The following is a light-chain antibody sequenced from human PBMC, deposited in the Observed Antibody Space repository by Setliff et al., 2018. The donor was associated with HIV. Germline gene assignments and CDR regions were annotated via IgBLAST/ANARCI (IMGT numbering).Light chain of an antibody. CDR1: SSDVGVYNY. CDR3: SPYTSSSTPYV. V-gene: IGLV2-14*01. J-gene: IGLJ1*01. Sequence: QSALTQPASVSGSPGQSITISCTGTSSDVGVYNYVSWYQQHPGKAPKLMIYDVSKRPSGVSNRFSGSKSGNTASLTISGLQAEDETDYYCSPYTSSSTPYVFGTGTKVTVL. CDR2: DVS.